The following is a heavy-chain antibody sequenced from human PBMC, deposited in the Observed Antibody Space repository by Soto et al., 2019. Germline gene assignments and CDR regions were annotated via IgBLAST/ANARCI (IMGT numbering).Heavy chain of an antibody. J-gene: IGHJ4*02. D-gene: IGHD1-26*01. Sequence: GGSLRLSCAVSGFTVSSNYMSWVRQAPGKGLEWVSLIYRGGGTYYADSVKGRFTISRDNSKNTLYLQMNSLGAEDTAVYYCARGGDTSFDYWGQGTLVTVSS. V-gene: IGHV3-53*01. CDR2: IYRGGGT. CDR3: ARGGDTSFDY. CDR1: GFTVSSNY.